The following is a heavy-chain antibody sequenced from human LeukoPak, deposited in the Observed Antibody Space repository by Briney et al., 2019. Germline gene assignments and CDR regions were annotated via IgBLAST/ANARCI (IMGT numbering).Heavy chain of an antibody. Sequence: GGSLRLSCAASAFTFRTYWMSWVRQAPGKGLEWVSDISGSGDFTYYADSVKGRFTISRDKSKNTLYLQMNSLRAEDTAVYYCAKDGARDGYNYPDYWGQGTLVTVSS. CDR2: ISGSGDFT. V-gene: IGHV3-23*01. CDR3: AKDGARDGYNYPDY. CDR1: AFTFRTYW. D-gene: IGHD5-24*01. J-gene: IGHJ4*02.